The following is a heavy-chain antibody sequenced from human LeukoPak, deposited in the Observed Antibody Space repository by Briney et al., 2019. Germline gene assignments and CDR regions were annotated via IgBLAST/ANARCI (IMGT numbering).Heavy chain of an antibody. J-gene: IGHJ5*02. Sequence: GGSLRLSYAASGFTFSSYEMNWVRQAPGKGLEWVSVIYSGGSTYYADSVKGRFTISRDNSKNTLYLQMNSLRAEDTAAYYCARAPGYCSSTSCLLGWFDPWGQGTLVTVSS. CDR1: GFTFSSYE. CDR3: ARAPGYCSSTSCLLGWFDP. V-gene: IGHV3-66*01. CDR2: IYSGGST. D-gene: IGHD2-2*01.